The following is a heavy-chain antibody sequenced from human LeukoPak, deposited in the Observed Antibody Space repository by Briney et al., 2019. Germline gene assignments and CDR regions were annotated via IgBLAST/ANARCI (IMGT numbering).Heavy chain of an antibody. J-gene: IGHJ4*02. CDR2: INPNSGNT. CDR3: ARIGGWGYDDLDY. V-gene: IGHV1-8*01. D-gene: IGHD3-16*01. CDR1: GYTFTSYD. Sequence: ASVKVSCKASGYTFTSYDINWVRQATGQGLEWVGGINPNSGNTGYAQKFQGRVTMTRNTSISTAYMELNSLRSEDTAVYYCARIGGWGYDDLDYWGKGTMVTVSS.